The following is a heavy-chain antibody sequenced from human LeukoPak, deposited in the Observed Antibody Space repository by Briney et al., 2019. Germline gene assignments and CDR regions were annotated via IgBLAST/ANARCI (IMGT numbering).Heavy chain of an antibody. CDR1: GFTFNNFA. V-gene: IGHV3-23*01. Sequence: PGGSLRLSCAASGFTFNNFAMSWARQAPGKGLEWVSSISGSGVSTYYADSLKGRFTISRDNFKNTLFLQLDSLRAEDTAVYYCAKDLRGYDMDFDYWGQGTLVTVSS. CDR3: AKDLRGYDMDFDY. J-gene: IGHJ4*02. CDR2: ISGSGVST. D-gene: IGHD5-12*01.